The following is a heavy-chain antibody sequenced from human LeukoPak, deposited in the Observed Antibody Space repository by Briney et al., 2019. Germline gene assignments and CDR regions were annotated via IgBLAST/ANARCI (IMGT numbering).Heavy chain of an antibody. CDR2: INSDGSDT. J-gene: IGHJ4*02. Sequence: PGGSLGLSCAASGFTSSSYWMHWVRQAPGKGLVWVSRINSDGSDTTYADSVKGRFTISRDNAKDTLYLQMNSLRAEDTAVYFCARDFFWALDYWGQGTLLTVSS. V-gene: IGHV3-74*03. CDR1: GFTSSSYW. D-gene: IGHD2/OR15-2a*01. CDR3: ARDFFWALDY.